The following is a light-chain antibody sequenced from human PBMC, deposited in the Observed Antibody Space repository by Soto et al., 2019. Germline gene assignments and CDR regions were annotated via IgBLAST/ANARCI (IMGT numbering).Light chain of an antibody. CDR2: DVS. CDR3: SSYTTSNTQV. V-gene: IGLV2-14*01. Sequence: QSALTQPGSVSGSPGQSITISCTGTSSEVGTYNYVSWYQDRPGKAPKLMIYDVSYRPSGVSNRFSGSKSANTASLTISGLQAEDEADYSCSSYTTSNTQVFGGGTKLTVL. J-gene: IGLJ3*02. CDR1: SSEVGTYNY.